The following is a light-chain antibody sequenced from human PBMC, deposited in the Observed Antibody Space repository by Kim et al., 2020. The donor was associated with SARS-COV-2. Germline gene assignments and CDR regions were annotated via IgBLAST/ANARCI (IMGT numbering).Light chain of an antibody. Sequence: SLSPGQPASITCSGDKLGDKYACWYQQKPGQSPVLVIYQDSKRPSGIPERFSASNSGNTATLTISGTQAMDEADYYCQAWDSTWVFGGGTQLTVL. CDR1: KLGDKY. CDR3: QAWDSTWV. V-gene: IGLV3-1*01. CDR2: QDS. J-gene: IGLJ3*02.